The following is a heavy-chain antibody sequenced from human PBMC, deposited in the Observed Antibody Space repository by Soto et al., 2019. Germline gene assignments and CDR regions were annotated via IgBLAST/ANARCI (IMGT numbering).Heavy chain of an antibody. CDR2: ISYDGSNK. CDR1: GFTVSSYA. Sequence: QVQLVESGGGVVQPGRSLRLSCAASGFTVSSYAMHWVRQAPGKGLEWVAVISYDGSNKYYADSVKGRFTISRDNSKNTLYLQMSSRRAEDTAVYYCAGEREGGWLVISQYFDYWGQGTLVTVSS. V-gene: IGHV3-30-3*01. D-gene: IGHD3-9*01. J-gene: IGHJ4*02. CDR3: AGEREGGWLVISQYFDY.